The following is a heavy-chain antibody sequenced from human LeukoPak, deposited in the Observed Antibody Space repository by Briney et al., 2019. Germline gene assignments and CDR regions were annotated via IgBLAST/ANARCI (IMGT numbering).Heavy chain of an antibody. V-gene: IGHV3-74*01. J-gene: IGHJ4*02. CDR1: GCTFSTYW. CDR3: ARDLYDILTGANYYFDY. CDR2: INNDGSST. D-gene: IGHD3-9*01. Sequence: GGGLRLSCVASGCTFSTYWMHWVRQAPGKGVGWVSRINNDGSSTAYAGSVEGRFTISRDNSKNPLYLQMNSLRAEDTAVYYCARDLYDILTGANYYFDYWGQGTLVTVSS.